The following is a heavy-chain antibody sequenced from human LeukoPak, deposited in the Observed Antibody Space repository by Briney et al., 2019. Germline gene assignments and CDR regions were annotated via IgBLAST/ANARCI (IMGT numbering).Heavy chain of an antibody. CDR2: ISSSSSTI. Sequence: GGSLGLSCAASGFTFSSYSMNWVRQAPGKGLEWASYISSSSSTIYYADSVKGRFTISRDNAKNSLYLQMNSLRAEDTAVYYCARTPGDFWSGYSEHYYYYYGMDVWGQGTTVTVSS. CDR3: ARTPGDFWSGYSEHYYYYYGMDV. V-gene: IGHV3-48*01. D-gene: IGHD3-3*01. CDR1: GFTFSSYS. J-gene: IGHJ6*02.